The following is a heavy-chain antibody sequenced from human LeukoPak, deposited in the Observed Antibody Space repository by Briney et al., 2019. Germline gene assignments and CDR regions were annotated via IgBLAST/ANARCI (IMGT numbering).Heavy chain of an antibody. J-gene: IGHJ5*02. CDR3: ATEGRDGYNVT. CDR1: GFTFSSYG. D-gene: IGHD5-24*01. V-gene: IGHV3-30*03. CDR2: ISYDGSNK. Sequence: GGSLRLSCAASGFTFSSYGMHWVRQAPGKGLEWVAVISYDGSNKYYSDSVKGRFTISRDNSKNTLSLQMNSLRAEDTAVYYCATEGRDGYNVTWGQGTLVTVSS.